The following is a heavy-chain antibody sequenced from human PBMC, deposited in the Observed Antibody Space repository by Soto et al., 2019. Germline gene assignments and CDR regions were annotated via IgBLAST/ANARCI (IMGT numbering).Heavy chain of an antibody. CDR2: ISGSGGGT. D-gene: IGHD3-3*01. CDR3: ARETYYDFWSGYPWYYYGMDV. V-gene: IGHV3-23*01. CDR1: GFTFNIYA. Sequence: GSLRLSCAASGFTFNIYAMSWVRQAPGKGLEWVSAISGSGGGTYYADSVEGRFTISRDNSNNSLYLQMNSLRDEDTAVYYCARETYYDFWSGYPWYYYGMDVWGQGTTVTVSS. J-gene: IGHJ6*02.